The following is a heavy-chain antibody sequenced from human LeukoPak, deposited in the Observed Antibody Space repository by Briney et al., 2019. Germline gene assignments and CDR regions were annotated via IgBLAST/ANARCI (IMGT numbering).Heavy chain of an antibody. V-gene: IGHV4-34*01. CDR3: ASSGYYLRPHDY. Sequence: SETLSLTCAVYGGSFSGYFWSWSRQPPGKGLEWIGEINHSGSTNYNPSLKSRVTISVDTSKNQFSLKLSSVTAADTAVYYCASSGYYLRPHDYWGQGTLVTVSS. J-gene: IGHJ4*02. CDR2: INHSGST. CDR1: GGSFSGYF. D-gene: IGHD3-22*01.